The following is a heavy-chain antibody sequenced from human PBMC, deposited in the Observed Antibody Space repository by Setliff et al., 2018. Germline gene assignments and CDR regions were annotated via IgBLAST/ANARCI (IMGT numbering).Heavy chain of an antibody. CDR3: ASRGYSYGYFLY. CDR1: GGSISSGYYY. Sequence: SETLSLTCTVPGGSISSGYYYWSWIRQPPGKGLEWIGYIYYSGSTNYNPSLKSRVTISVDTSKNQFSLKLSSETAADTAVYYCASRGYSYGYFLYWGQGTLVTVSS. D-gene: IGHD5-18*01. CDR2: IYYSGST. J-gene: IGHJ4*02. V-gene: IGHV4-30-4*08.